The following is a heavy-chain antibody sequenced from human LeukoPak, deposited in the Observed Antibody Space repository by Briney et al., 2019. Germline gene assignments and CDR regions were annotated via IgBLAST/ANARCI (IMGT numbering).Heavy chain of an antibody. V-gene: IGHV4-59*01. CDR2: IYYSGSS. Sequence: SETLSLTCTVSGGSISSYYWGWIRQPPGEGLEWIGYIYYSGSSNYNPSLKTRVTISVDTSKNHFSLKLRSVTAADTGVYCRASVIVVVAQLGFCFYYMDVWGKGTTVTISS. J-gene: IGHJ6*03. D-gene: IGHD2-15*01. CDR1: GGSISSYY. CDR3: ASVIVVVAQLGFCFYYMDV.